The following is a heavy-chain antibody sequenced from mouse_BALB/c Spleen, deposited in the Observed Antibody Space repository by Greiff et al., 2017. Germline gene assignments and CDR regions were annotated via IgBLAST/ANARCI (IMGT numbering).Heavy chain of an antibody. CDR1: GFTFSSYA. V-gene: IGHV5-6-5*01. CDR3: ARSITTATSYFDY. CDR2: ISSGGST. J-gene: IGHJ2*01. Sequence: EVQGVESGGGLVKPGGSLKLSCAASGFTFSSYAMSWVRQTPEKRLEWVASISSGGSTYYPDSVKGRFTISRDNARNILYLQMSSLRSEDTAMYYCARSITTATSYFDYWGQGTTLTVSS. D-gene: IGHD1-2*01.